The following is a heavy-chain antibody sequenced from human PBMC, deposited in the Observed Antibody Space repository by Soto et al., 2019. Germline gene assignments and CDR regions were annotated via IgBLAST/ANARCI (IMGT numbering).Heavy chain of an antibody. Sequence: QVQLQESGPGLVKPSGTLSLTCAVSGGSISSSNWWSWVRQPPGKGLEWIGEIYHSGNTNYNPSLKSRVTMAVNNSRNQFSLKLSSVTAADTAVYYCARRCGEGRVDYWGQGTLVTVSS. D-gene: IGHD2-21*01. CDR1: GGSISSSNW. CDR2: IYHSGNT. CDR3: ARRCGEGRVDY. V-gene: IGHV4-4*02. J-gene: IGHJ4*02.